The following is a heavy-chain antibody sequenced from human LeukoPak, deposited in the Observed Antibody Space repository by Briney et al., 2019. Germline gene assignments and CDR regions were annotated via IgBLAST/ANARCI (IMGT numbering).Heavy chain of an antibody. V-gene: IGHV1-2*02. Sequence: ASVKVSCKASGYTFTGYYMHWARQAPGQGLEWMGWINPNSGGTNYAQKFQGRVTMTRDTSISTAYVELSGLRSDDTAVYYCARAPSGSVLNGGRYFDYWGQGTLVTVSS. J-gene: IGHJ4*02. CDR3: ARAPSGSVLNGGRYFDY. CDR2: INPNSGGT. CDR1: GYTFTGYY. D-gene: IGHD1-26*01.